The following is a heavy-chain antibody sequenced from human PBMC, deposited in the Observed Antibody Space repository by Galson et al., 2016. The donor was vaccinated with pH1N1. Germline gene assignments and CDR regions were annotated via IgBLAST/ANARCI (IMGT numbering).Heavy chain of an antibody. CDR2: IYTSGST. V-gene: IGHV4-61*02. D-gene: IGHD6-13*01. CDR1: GGSISSDSYY. J-gene: IGHJ6*02. Sequence: TLSLTCTVSGGSISSDSYYWRWIRQPAGKGLEWIGRIYTSGSTIYNPPLTSRVTIAVDTSKNQFSLKPSSVTAADTAVYYCAGEDRIAAVGSTGYYYYGMDVWGQGTTVTVSS. CDR3: AGEDRIAAVGSTGYYYYGMDV.